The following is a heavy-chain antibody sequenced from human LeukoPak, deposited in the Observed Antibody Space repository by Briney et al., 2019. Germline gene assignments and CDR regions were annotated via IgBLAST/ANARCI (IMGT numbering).Heavy chain of an antibody. V-gene: IGHV6-1*01. CDR2: TYYRSKWYN. CDR3: ARDGGSGWYGSFFWDY. CDR1: GDSVSSNSAA. D-gene: IGHD6-19*01. J-gene: IGHJ4*02. Sequence: SQTLSLTCAISGDSVSSNSAAWNWIRQSPSRGLEWLGRTYYRSKWYNDYAVSVKSRITINPDTSKNQFSLQLNSVTPEDTAVYYCARDGGSGWYGSFFWDYWGQGTLVTVSS.